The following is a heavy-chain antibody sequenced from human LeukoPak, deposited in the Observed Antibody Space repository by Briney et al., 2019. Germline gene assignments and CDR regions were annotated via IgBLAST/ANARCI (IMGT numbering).Heavy chain of an antibody. CDR3: AGVLRGAFDI. Sequence: SETLSLTCTVSGGSISSYYWSWIRQPPGKGLEWTGYIYYSGSTNYNPSLKSRVTISVDTSKNQFSLKLSSVTAADTAVYYCAGVLRGAFDIWGQGKMVAVSS. V-gene: IGHV4-59*01. CDR1: GGSISSYY. CDR2: IYYSGST. J-gene: IGHJ3*02.